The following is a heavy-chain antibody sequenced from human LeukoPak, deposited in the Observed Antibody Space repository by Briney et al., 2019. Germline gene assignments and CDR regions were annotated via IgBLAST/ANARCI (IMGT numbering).Heavy chain of an antibody. CDR1: GGSISSYY. CDR3: ARHLYSSSSPFDY. D-gene: IGHD6-6*01. CDR2: IYYSGST. Sequence: SETLSLTCTVSGGSISSYYWSWIRQPPGKGLEWIGYIYYSGSTNYNPSLKSRVTISVDTPKNQFSLKLSSVTAADTAVYYCARHLYSSSSPFDYWGQGTLVTVSS. V-gene: IGHV4-59*08. J-gene: IGHJ4*02.